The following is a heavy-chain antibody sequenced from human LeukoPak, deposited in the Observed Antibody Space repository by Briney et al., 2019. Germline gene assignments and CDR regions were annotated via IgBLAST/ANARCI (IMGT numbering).Heavy chain of an antibody. Sequence: PGGSLRLSCVAAGFTFSNYVMSWVRQTPGKGLEWVSSISGSGGTTYYADSVKDRFTISRDNSRNTLYLQMNSLRAEDTALYYCAKDRVSSVTTNYFDYWGQGTLLTVSS. CDR1: GFTFSNYV. D-gene: IGHD4-17*01. V-gene: IGHV3-23*01. J-gene: IGHJ4*02. CDR2: ISGSGGTT. CDR3: AKDRVSSVTTNYFDY.